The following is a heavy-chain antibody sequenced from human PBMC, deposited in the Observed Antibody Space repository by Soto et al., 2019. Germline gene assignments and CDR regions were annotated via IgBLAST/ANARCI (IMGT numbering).Heavy chain of an antibody. J-gene: IGHJ4*02. CDR3: AKDVDYYDSSGYYLFDY. V-gene: IGHV3-23*01. D-gene: IGHD3-22*01. Sequence: PGGSLRLSCAASGFTFSSYAMSWVRQAPGKGLEWVSAISGSGGSTYYADSVKGRFTISRDNSKDTLYLQMNSLRAEDTAVYYCAKDVDYYDSSGYYLFDYWGQGTLVTVSS. CDR1: GFTFSSYA. CDR2: ISGSGGST.